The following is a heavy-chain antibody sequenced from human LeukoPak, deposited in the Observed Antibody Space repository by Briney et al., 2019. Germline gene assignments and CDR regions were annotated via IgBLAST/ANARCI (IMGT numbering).Heavy chain of an antibody. D-gene: IGHD5-18*01. J-gene: IGHJ4*02. CDR3: ARGGVKGYSYGYYFDY. CDR2: IFYSGST. V-gene: IGHV4-39*07. CDR1: GGSISTSSYY. Sequence: SETLSLTCTVSGGSISTSSYYWGWVRQPPGKGLEWIGNIFYSGSTYYNPSLKSRVTISVDTSKNQFSLKLSSVTAADTAVYYCARGGVKGYSYGYYFDYWGQGTLVTVSS.